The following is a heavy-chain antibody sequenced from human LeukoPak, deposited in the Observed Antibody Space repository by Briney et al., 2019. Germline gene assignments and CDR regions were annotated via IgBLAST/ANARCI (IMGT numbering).Heavy chain of an antibody. J-gene: IGHJ4*02. D-gene: IGHD6-13*01. CDR1: GYTFTSYY. CDR2: ISAYNGNT. CDR3: ARDRNSYSSSWYYDY. V-gene: IGHV1-18*04. Sequence: ASVKVSCKASGYTFTSYYMHWVRQAPGQGLEWMGWISAYNGNTNYAQKLQGRVTMTTDTSTSTAYMELRSLRSDDTAVYYCARDRNSYSSSWYYDYWGQGTLVTVSS.